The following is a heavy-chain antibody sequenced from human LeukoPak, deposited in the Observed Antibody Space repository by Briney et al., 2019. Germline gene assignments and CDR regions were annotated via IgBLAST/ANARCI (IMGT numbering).Heavy chain of an antibody. CDR1: GFAFKDYA. J-gene: IGHJ4*02. Sequence: GRSLRLSCTASGFAFKDYAMYWVRQAPGKGLEWVSGISWHSESIAYAESVEGRFTISRDNAKYSLYLQMNSLRTEDMAVYYCAREENHIVTTSYYFDHWGQGTLVTVSS. CDR3: AREENHIVTTSYYFDH. D-gene: IGHD5-12*01. CDR2: ISWHSESI. V-gene: IGHV3-9*03.